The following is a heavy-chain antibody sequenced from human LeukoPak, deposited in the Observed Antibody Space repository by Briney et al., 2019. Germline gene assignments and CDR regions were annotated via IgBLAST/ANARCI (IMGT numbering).Heavy chain of an antibody. Sequence: PGRSLRLSCAASGFTFSSYGMHWVRQAPGKGLEWVAVISYDGSNKYYADSVKGRFTISRDNSKNTLYLQMNSLRAEDTAVYYCAKDMYSGSYYPGYWGQGTLVTVSS. CDR2: ISYDGSNK. CDR1: GFTFSSYG. V-gene: IGHV3-30*18. D-gene: IGHD1-26*01. J-gene: IGHJ4*02. CDR3: AKDMYSGSYYPGY.